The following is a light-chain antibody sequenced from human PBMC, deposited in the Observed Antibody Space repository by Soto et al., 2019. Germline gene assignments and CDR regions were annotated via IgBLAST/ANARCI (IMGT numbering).Light chain of an antibody. Sequence: VVTQSPSSLSVSPGEGATLSCRASQSVTTNFAWYQQKPGQAPRLLIYGASTRATGIPARFSGSGSGTEFTLTVSSLQSEDFAVYYCQQYNKWPPTFGQGTKVDIK. V-gene: IGKV3-15*01. J-gene: IGKJ1*01. CDR1: QSVTTN. CDR3: QQYNKWPPT. CDR2: GAS.